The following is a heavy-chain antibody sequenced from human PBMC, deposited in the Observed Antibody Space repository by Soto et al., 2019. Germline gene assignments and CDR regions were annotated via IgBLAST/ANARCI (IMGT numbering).Heavy chain of an antibody. Sequence: GRSLRVSCAAPGFTFSSYGMHWVRQAPGKGLAWVAVISYDGSNKYYADSVKGRFTISRDNSKNTLYLQMNSLRAEDTAVYYCAKGTGSTRYYYYYGMDVWGQGTTVTVSS. CDR1: GFTFSSYG. CDR2: ISYDGSNK. J-gene: IGHJ6*02. CDR3: AKGTGSTRYYYYYGMDV. V-gene: IGHV3-30*18. D-gene: IGHD2-15*01.